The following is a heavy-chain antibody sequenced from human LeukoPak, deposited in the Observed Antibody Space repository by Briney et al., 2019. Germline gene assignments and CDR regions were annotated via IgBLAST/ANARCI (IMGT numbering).Heavy chain of an antibody. J-gene: IGHJ6*03. CDR2: ITAVNADT. D-gene: IGHD3-3*01. CDR3: ARGIWSATRDSFYLDV. CDR1: GYTFTGYY. Sequence: VASVKVSCKASGYTFTGYYIHWVRQAPGQGLEWVGGITAVNADTRYTQDFQGRVTITRDTSASTAYMEFSSLRSQDMAGYYSARGIWSATRDSFYLDVWGKGTTVSVSS. V-gene: IGHV1-3*03.